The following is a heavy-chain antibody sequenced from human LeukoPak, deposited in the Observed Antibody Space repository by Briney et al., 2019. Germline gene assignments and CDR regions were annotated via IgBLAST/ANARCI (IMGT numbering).Heavy chain of an antibody. V-gene: IGHV3-23*01. D-gene: IGHD3-3*01. J-gene: IGHJ5*02. CDR2: ISGSGGST. Sequence: EPGGSLRLSCAASGFTFSSYAMSWVRQAPGKGLEWVSAISGSGGSTYYADSVNGGFTIARDNSKNTLYLQMNSLRAEDTAVYYCAKDSRVYDFWSGYSAPGWFDPWGQGTLVTVSS. CDR1: GFTFSSYA. CDR3: AKDSRVYDFWSGYSAPGWFDP.